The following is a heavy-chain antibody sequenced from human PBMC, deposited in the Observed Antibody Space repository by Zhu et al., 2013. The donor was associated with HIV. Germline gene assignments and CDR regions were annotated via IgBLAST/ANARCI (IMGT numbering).Heavy chain of an antibody. CDR3: ARGPPNWGNDY. CDR2: INPSGGST. Sequence: QVQLEQSGAEVRKPGASVKLFCKTSGYTFTSYYVHWVRQAPGQGLEWMGIINPSGGSTSYAQKFQGRVTMTRDTSTSTVYMELSSLRSEDTAVYYCARGPPNWGNDYWGQGTLVTVSS. CDR1: GYTFTSYY. D-gene: IGHD7-27*01. V-gene: IGHV1-46*01. J-gene: IGHJ4*02.